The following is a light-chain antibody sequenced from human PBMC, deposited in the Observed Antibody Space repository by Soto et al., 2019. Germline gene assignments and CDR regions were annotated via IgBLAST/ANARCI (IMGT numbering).Light chain of an antibody. Sequence: EIVLTQSPGTLSLSPGERATLSCRASQSVGSKLAWYRQTPGQAPRLLIYGASTRATDTPARFSGSGAETDFTLTISRGEPADFALYYCQQYGSSFATFGQGTKVE. CDR1: QSVGSK. CDR2: GAS. CDR3: QQYGSSFAT. V-gene: IGKV3-20*01. J-gene: IGKJ1*01.